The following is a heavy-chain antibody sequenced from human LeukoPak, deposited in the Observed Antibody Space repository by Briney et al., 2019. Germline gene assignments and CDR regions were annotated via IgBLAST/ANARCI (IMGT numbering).Heavy chain of an antibody. CDR3: ARHERDASLDHALDI. CDR2: IYYSGST. J-gene: IGHJ3*02. CDR1: GGSISSYY. V-gene: IGHV4-59*08. Sequence: PSETLSLTCTVSGGSISSYYWSWIRQSPGKGLEWIGYIYYSGSTSYNPSLKSRVTILVDTSKNQFSQKLSSVTAADTAVYYCARHERDASLDHALDIWGQGTMVTVSS. D-gene: IGHD5-24*01.